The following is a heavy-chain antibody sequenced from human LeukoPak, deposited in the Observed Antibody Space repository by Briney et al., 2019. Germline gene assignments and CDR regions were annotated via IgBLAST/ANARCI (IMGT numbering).Heavy chain of an antibody. V-gene: IGHV3-23*01. D-gene: IGHD6-13*01. CDR1: GFTFSSYA. Sequence: GGSLRLSCAASGFTFSSYAMSWVRQPPGKGLEWVSAISGSGGSTYYADSVKGRFTISRDNSKNTLYLQMNSLRAEDTAVYYCAKVEQQLVLSPVDWAYYFDYWGQGTLVTVSS. J-gene: IGHJ4*02. CDR2: ISGSGGST. CDR3: AKVEQQLVLSPVDWAYYFDY.